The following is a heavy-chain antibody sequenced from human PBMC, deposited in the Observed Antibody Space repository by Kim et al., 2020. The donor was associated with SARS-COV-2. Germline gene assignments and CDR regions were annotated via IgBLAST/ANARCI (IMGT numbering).Heavy chain of an antibody. CDR1: GGTFSSYA. Sequence: SVKVSCKASGGTFSSYAISWVRQAPGQGLEWMGGIIPIFGTANYAQKFQGRVTITADESTSTAYMELSSLRSEDTAVYYCARDMTRGAAAGNPPPVGGMDVWGQGTTVTVSS. D-gene: IGHD6-13*01. CDR2: IIPIFGTA. CDR3: ARDMTRGAAAGNPPPVGGMDV. V-gene: IGHV1-69*13. J-gene: IGHJ6*02.